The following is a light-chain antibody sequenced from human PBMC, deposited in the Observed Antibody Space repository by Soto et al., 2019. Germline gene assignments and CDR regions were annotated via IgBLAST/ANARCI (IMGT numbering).Light chain of an antibody. Sequence: DIQMTHSPSTLSASVGDIVTITCRASQSISSWLAWYQQKPGKAPKLLIYDASSLKSGVSSRFSGSGSGTEFTLTISRLQPDDVATYYCLQYSSHSWTFGQGTKVDIK. CDR3: LQYSSHSWT. CDR1: QSISSW. CDR2: DAS. V-gene: IGKV1-5*01. J-gene: IGKJ1*01.